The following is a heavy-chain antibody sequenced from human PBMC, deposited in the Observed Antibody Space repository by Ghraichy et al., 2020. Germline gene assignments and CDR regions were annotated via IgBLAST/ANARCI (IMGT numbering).Heavy chain of an antibody. CDR3: ARRAYSHDMDY. Sequence: GGSLRLSCAASGFTFSHYAMNWVRQAPGKGLEWVSAISGSGGSTYYADSVKGRLTISRDNSKNTLYLQMNSLRAEDTAVYYCARRAYSHDMDYWGQSTLVXXSX. V-gene: IGHV3-23*01. D-gene: IGHD5-18*01. CDR2: ISGSGGST. CDR1: GFTFSHYA. J-gene: IGHJ4*02.